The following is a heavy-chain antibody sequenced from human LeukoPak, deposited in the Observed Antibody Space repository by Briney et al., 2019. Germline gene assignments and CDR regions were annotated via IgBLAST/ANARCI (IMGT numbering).Heavy chain of an antibody. D-gene: IGHD1-26*01. CDR3: ARGVGATTHYYMDV. CDR1: GGSINSYY. J-gene: IGHJ6*03. V-gene: IGHV4-59*08. CDR2: IYYNGST. Sequence: SETLSLTCTVSGGSINSYYWSWIRQPPGKGLENIGYIYYNGSTNYNPSLKSRVTISVDTSKKQFSLKLSSVTAADTAVYYCARGVGATTHYYMDVWGKGTTVTVSS.